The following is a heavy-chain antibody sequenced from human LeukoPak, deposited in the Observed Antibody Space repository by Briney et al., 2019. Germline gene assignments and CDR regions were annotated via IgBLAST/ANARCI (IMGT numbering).Heavy chain of an antibody. Sequence: GGSLRLSCAASGFTVSSNYMSWVRQAPGKGLEWVSVIYSGGSTYYADSVKGRFTISRDNSKNTLYLQMNSLRAEDTAVYYCARVTYYDILTGYQDAFDIWGQGTMVTVSS. CDR3: ARVTYYDILTGYQDAFDI. CDR1: GFTVSSNY. D-gene: IGHD3-9*01. CDR2: IYSGGST. J-gene: IGHJ3*02. V-gene: IGHV3-66*01.